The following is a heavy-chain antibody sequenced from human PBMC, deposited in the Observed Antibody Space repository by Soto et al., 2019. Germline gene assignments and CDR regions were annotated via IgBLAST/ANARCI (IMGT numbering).Heavy chain of an antibody. CDR2: IYPGDSDT. Sequence: GESLKMSCKGSGYSFTSYWIGWVRQMPGKGLEWMGIIYPGDSDTRYSPSFQGQVTISADKSISTAYLQWSSLKASDTAMYYCAGGGVRGVITRTRDYYGMDVWGQGTTVTVSS. J-gene: IGHJ6*02. V-gene: IGHV5-51*01. CDR1: GYSFTSYW. CDR3: AGGGVRGVITRTRDYYGMDV. D-gene: IGHD3-10*01.